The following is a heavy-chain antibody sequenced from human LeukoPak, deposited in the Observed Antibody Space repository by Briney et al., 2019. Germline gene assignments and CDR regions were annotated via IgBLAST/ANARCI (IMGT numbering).Heavy chain of an antibody. Sequence: SETLSLTCTVSGGSISSYYWSWIRQPPGKGLEWIGYIYYSGSTNYNPSLKSRVTISVDTSKNQFSLKLSSVTAADTAVYYCARGTVAVTAGFDYWGQGTLVIVSS. CDR3: ARGTVAVTAGFDY. V-gene: IGHV4-59*01. CDR1: GGSISSYY. D-gene: IGHD2-21*02. CDR2: IYYSGST. J-gene: IGHJ4*02.